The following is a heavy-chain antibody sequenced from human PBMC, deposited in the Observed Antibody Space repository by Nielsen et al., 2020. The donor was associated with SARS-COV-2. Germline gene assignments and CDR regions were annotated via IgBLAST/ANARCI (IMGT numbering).Heavy chain of an antibody. CDR3: AKLYSSGWLGGFDY. CDR2: ISWNSGSI. CDR1: GFTFDDYA. D-gene: IGHD6-19*01. J-gene: IGHJ4*02. V-gene: IGHV3-9*01. Sequence: SLKISCAASGFTFDDYAMHWVRQAPGKGLEWVSGISWNSGSIGYADSVKGRFTISRDNAKNSLYLQMNSLRAEDTALYYCAKLYSSGWLGGFDYWGQGTLVTVSS.